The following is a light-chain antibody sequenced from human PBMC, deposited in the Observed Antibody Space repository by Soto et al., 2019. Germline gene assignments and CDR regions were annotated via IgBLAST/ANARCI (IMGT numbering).Light chain of an antibody. CDR1: QSISSW. CDR3: QQYNSYSWT. CDR2: KAS. J-gene: IGKJ1*01. V-gene: IGKV1-5*03. Sequence: DIQMTQSPSTLSASVGDRVTITCRASQSISSWLAWYQQKPGKAPKLLIYKASSLESGVPSRFSGSGSGTEFILTISSLQPDDFATYYCQQYNSYSWTLGQGTKV.